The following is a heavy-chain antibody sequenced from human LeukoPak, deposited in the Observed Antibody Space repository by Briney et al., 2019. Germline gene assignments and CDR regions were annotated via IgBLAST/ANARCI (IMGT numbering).Heavy chain of an antibody. Sequence: GGSLRLSCAASGFTFSDYEMNWVRQAPGKELEWVSFITAGGTTMYYSDSVKGRFTISRDNAKNSLYLQMNSLRAEDTAVYYCARDTYSASYFGFDYWGQGILVTVSS. CDR2: ITAGGTTM. CDR1: GFTFSDYE. V-gene: IGHV3-48*03. J-gene: IGHJ4*02. D-gene: IGHD1-26*01. CDR3: ARDTYSASYFGFDY.